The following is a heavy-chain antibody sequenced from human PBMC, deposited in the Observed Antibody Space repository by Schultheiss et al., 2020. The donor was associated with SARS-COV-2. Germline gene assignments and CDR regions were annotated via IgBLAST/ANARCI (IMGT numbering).Heavy chain of an antibody. J-gene: IGHJ4*02. V-gene: IGHV4-61*08. CDR3: AKDRGSGWYYYFDY. CDR2: IFYSGST. Sequence: SQTLSLTCAVSGGSISSGGYSWSWIRQHPGKGLEWIGSIFYSGSTNYNPSLKSRVTISVDTSKNQFSLKLSSVTAADAAVYYCAKDRGSGWYYYFDYWGQGTLVTVSS. D-gene: IGHD6-19*01. CDR1: GGSISSGGYS.